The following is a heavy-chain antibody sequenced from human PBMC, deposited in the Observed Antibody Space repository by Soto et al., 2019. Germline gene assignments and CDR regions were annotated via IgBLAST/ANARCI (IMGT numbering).Heavy chain of an antibody. CDR2: INHIGST. CDR1: GGSFSGYY. V-gene: IGHV4-34*01. D-gene: IGHD3-10*01. CDR3: ARVITMVRGVTYSFDN. Sequence: VPLQQWGAGLLKPSETLSLTCAVYGGSFSGYYWSLIRQPPGQGLELIGEINHIGSTNYNPSLTSRVTISVDTSKNQFRMKLSSVTAADTAVYYCARVITMVRGVTYSFDNWVQGTLVTVSS. J-gene: IGHJ4*02.